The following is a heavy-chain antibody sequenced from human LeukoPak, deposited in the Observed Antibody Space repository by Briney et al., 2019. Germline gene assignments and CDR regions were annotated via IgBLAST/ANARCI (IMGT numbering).Heavy chain of an antibody. D-gene: IGHD2-2*01. J-gene: IGHJ4*02. CDR3: ARLLGYCSSTSCTDFDY. CDR1: GFTFSSYA. Sequence: PGGSLRLSCAASGFTFSSYAMHWVRQAPGKGLEWVAVISYGGSNKYYADSVKGRFTISRDNSKNTLYLQMNSLRAEDTAVYYCARLLGYCSSTSCTDFDYWGQGTLVTVSS. V-gene: IGHV3-30*01. CDR2: ISYGGSNK.